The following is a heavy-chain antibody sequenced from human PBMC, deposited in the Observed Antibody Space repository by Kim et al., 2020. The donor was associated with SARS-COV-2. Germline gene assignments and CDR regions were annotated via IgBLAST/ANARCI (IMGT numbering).Heavy chain of an antibody. Sequence: GGSLRLSCAASGFTFSSYGMHWVRQAPGKGLEWVAVISYDGSNKYYADSVKGRFTISRDNSKNTLYLQMNSLRAEDTAVYYCAKEVGGVLVVVAHGMDVWGQGTPVTVSS. CDR2: ISYDGSNK. J-gene: IGHJ6*02. D-gene: IGHD2-15*01. CDR1: GFTFSSYG. V-gene: IGHV3-30*18. CDR3: AKEVGGVLVVVAHGMDV.